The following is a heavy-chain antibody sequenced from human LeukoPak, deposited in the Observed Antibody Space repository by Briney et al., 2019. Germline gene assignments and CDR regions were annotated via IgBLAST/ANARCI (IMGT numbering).Heavy chain of an antibody. CDR3: ARVIVKSGAFDI. V-gene: IGHV1-2*02. Sequence: ASVKASCKASGYTFTGYYMHWVRQAPAQGLEWMGWINPNSGGTNYAQKFQGRVTMTRDTSISTAYMELSRLRSDDTAVYYCARVIVKSGAFDIWGQGTMVTVSS. CDR2: INPNSGGT. CDR1: GYTFTGYY. D-gene: IGHD1-26*01. J-gene: IGHJ3*02.